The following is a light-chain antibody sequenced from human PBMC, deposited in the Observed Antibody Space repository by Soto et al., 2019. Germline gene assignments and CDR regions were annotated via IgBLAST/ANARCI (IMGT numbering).Light chain of an antibody. CDR3: NSYAGINNWV. V-gene: IGLV2-8*01. J-gene: IGLJ3*02. CDR1: SSDVGGYNY. CDR2: EVS. Sequence: QSALTQLASASGSPGQSVTISCTGTSSDVGGYNYVSWYQQHPGKAPKLMIYEVSKRPSGVPDRFSGSKSGNTASLTVSGLQAEDEADYSFNSYAGINNWVFGGGTKLTVL.